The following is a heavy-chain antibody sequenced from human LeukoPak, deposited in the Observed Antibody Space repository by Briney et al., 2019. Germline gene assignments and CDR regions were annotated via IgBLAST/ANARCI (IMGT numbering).Heavy chain of an antibody. J-gene: IGHJ3*02. CDR2: IWYGESNK. CDR3: AKGAPSCSSTSCPDAFDI. V-gene: IGHV3-30*02. D-gene: IGHD2-2*01. CDR1: GFTFSSYG. Sequence: GGSLRLSCAASGFTFSSYGMNWVRQAPGKGLEWVAVIWYGESNKYYADSVKGRFTISRDNSQNTLYLQMNSLRAEDTAVYYCAKGAPSCSSTSCPDAFDIWGQGTMVTVSS.